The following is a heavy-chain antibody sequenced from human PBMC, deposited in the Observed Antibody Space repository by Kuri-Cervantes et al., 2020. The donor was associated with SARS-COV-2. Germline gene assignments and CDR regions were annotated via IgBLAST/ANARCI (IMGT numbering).Heavy chain of an antibody. CDR2: ISGSGGST. Sequence: GGSLRLSCAASGFTFSSYEMNWVRQAPGKGLEWVSAISGSGGSTYYADSVKGRFTISRDNSKNTLYLQMNSLRAEDTAVYYCATQRGYCSSTSCSLPWGQGTLVTVSS. D-gene: IGHD2-2*01. V-gene: IGHV3-23*01. CDR3: ATQRGYCSSTSCSLP. J-gene: IGHJ5*02. CDR1: GFTFSSYE.